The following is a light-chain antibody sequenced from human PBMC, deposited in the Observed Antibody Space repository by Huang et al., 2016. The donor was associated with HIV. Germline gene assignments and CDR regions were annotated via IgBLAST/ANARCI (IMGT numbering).Light chain of an antibody. Sequence: EIVLTQSPATLSFSPGERATLSCRASQSINSNLAWYQQKPGQAPRLLIYDAYNRDAGVPARFSGSGSGTDFTLTISSLEAEDFALYYCHQRSSWPLTFGGGTRVDIK. CDR2: DAY. CDR3: HQRSSWPLT. J-gene: IGKJ4*01. CDR1: QSINSN. V-gene: IGKV3-11*01.